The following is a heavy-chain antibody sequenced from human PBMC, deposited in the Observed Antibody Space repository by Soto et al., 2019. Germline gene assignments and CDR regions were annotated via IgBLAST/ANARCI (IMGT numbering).Heavy chain of an antibody. V-gene: IGHV1-18*01. J-gene: IGHJ4*02. Sequence: GPVEVFCKASWYTFSSYCISLVRQAPGQGLEWMGWISAYNGNTNYAQKLQGRVTMTTDTSTSTAYMELRSLRSDDTAVYYCARDFGGVVVPAASDYWGQGTLVTVSS. CDR3: ARDFGGVVVPAASDY. CDR1: WYTFSSYC. CDR2: ISAYNGNT. D-gene: IGHD2-2*01.